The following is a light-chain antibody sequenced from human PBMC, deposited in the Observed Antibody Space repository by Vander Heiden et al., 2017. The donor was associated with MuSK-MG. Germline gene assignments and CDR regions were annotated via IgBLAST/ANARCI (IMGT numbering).Light chain of an antibody. CDR1: QSLFDSAYAHTS. CDR3: MQRRKYPAT. CDR2: ALS. Sequence: VMPQTPAPLPVTPGDPASIPCRSSQSLFDSAYAHTSMAWYLQKPGQSPRRLIHALSTRASGVPDRFSGSGSGTDFTLKISKVEAEDVGIYYCMQRRKYPATFGGGTKVEIK. V-gene: IGKV2-40*01. J-gene: IGKJ4*01.